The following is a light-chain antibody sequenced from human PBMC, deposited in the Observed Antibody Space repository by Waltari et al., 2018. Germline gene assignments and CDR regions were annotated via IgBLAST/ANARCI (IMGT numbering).Light chain of an antibody. V-gene: IGLV2-14*01. CDR1: SSDIGGYNS. CDR3: SSYTSLTTLV. J-gene: IGLJ2*01. CDR2: EVS. Sequence: QSALTQPASVSGSPGQSITISCTGTSSDIGGYNSASLYQHHPGKPPNLLIYEVSNRPSGVSXRFSGSKSGKTASLTISVLQAGDEAVYYCSSYTSLTTLVFGGGTKLTVL.